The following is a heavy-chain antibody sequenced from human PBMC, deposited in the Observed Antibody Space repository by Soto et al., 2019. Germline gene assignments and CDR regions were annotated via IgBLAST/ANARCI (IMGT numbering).Heavy chain of an antibody. CDR3: TRVTIITHNFDS. CDR2: IYWDDDE. Sequence: QITLKESGPTLVKPTQTLTLTCTFSGFSLTTGGVGVGWIRQPPGKALQWLALIYWDDDERYSPSLRSRLTTTKETSKNQVVLTMTNMDPVDTATYYCTRVTIITHNFDSWGQGTLVTVSS. D-gene: IGHD3-10*01. J-gene: IGHJ4*02. V-gene: IGHV2-5*02. CDR1: GFSLTTGGVG.